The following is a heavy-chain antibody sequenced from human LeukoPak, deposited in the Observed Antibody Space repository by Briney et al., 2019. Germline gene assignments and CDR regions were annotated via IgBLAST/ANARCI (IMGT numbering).Heavy chain of an antibody. CDR1: GGSISSYY. J-gene: IGHJ4*02. Sequence: PSETLSLTCTVSGGSISSYYWSWIRQPPGKGLEWIGYIYYSGSTNYNPSLKSRVTISVDTSKNQFSLKLSSVTAADTAVYYWARYGVVTAYFDSGGQGPLVTVPS. V-gene: IGHV4-59*01. CDR3: ARYGVVTAYFDS. D-gene: IGHD2-21*02. CDR2: IYYSGST.